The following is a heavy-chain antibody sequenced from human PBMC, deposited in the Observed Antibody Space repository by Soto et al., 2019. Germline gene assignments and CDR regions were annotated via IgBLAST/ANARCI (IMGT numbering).Heavy chain of an antibody. J-gene: IGHJ6*03. CDR3: AREAAAAGTPSHYYYYYYMDV. V-gene: IGHV1-3*01. CDR1: GYTFTSYA. Sequence: ASVKVSCKASGYTFTSYAMHWVRQAPGQRLEWMGWINAGNGNTKYSQKFQGRVTITRDTSASTAYMELSSLRSEDTAVYYCAREAAAAGTPSHYYYYYYMDVWGKGTTVTVSS. D-gene: IGHD6-13*01. CDR2: INAGNGNT.